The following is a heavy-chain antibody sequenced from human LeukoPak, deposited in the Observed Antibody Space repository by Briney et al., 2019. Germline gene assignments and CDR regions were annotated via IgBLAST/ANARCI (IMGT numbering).Heavy chain of an antibody. V-gene: IGHV3-48*03. Sequence: GGSLRLSCAASGFTFSSYEMSWVRQAPGKGLEWVSYISSSGSTIYYADSVKGRFTISRDNAKNSLYMQMNSLRAEDTAVYYCARALGYNLGDYFDYWGQGTLVTVSS. D-gene: IGHD1-1*01. CDR2: ISSSGSTI. J-gene: IGHJ4*02. CDR3: ARALGYNLGDYFDY. CDR1: GFTFSSYE.